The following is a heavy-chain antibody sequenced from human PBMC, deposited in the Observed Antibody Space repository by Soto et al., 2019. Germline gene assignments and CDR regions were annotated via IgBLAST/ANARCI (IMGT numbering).Heavy chain of an antibody. J-gene: IGHJ4*02. Sequence: SDTLSLTCAVYVGSFSGHYWSWLRQPPGKGLEWIGEIHDSGRINYNPSLKSRVTISVDTSKNQFSLKLSSVTVADTAVYYCARGTAMMVVAEREAPDKNYLDYWGQGNLVTVSS. CDR1: VGSFSGHY. D-gene: IGHD3-22*01. CDR2: IHDSGRI. V-gene: IGHV4-34*01. CDR3: ARGTAMMVVAEREAPDKNYLDY.